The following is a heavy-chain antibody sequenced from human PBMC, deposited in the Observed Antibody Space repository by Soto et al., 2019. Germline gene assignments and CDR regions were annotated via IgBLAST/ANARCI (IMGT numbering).Heavy chain of an antibody. V-gene: IGHV3-23*01. J-gene: IGHJ6*02. D-gene: IGHD6-13*01. CDR2: ISGSGGST. CDR3: AKEDWYSCSWNYYYGMDV. CDR1: GFTFSSYA. Sequence: EVQLLESGGGLVQPGGSLRLSCAASGFTFSSYAMSWVRQAPGKGLEWVSAISGSGGSTYYADSVKGRFTISRDNSKNTLYMQMNSLRAEDTAVYYCAKEDWYSCSWNYYYGMDVWGQGTTVTVSS.